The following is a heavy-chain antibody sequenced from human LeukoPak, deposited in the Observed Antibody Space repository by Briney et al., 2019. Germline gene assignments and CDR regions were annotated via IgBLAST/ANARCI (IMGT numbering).Heavy chain of an antibody. J-gene: IGHJ4*02. V-gene: IGHV3-53*01. Sequence: GGSLRLSCVASGFTVSSSYMSWVRQAPGKGLEWVSVIYSGGITYYADSVKGRFTISRDNSKNTMYLQMNSLRAEDTAVYYCGVNSDYWGQGTLVTVSS. CDR2: IYSGGIT. CDR3: GVNSDY. D-gene: IGHD4-23*01. CDR1: GFTVSSSY.